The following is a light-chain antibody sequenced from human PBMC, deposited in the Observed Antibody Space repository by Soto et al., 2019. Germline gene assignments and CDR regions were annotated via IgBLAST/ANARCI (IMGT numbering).Light chain of an antibody. J-gene: IGLJ3*02. V-gene: IGLV2-11*01. CDR1: SSDVGGYNH. Sequence: QSALTQPRSVSGSPGQSVTISCTGTSSDVGGYNHVSWYQQHPGRAPKFMIYDVTKRPSGVPDRFSGSKSGNTASLTISGLQAEDEADYYCCSYAGTYTVGVFGGGTKLTVL. CDR2: DVT. CDR3: CSYAGTYTVGV.